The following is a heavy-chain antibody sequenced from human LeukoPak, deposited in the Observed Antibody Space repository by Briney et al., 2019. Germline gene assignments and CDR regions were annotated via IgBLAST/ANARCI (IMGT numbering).Heavy chain of an antibody. V-gene: IGHV3-23*01. CDR1: GFAFSNYG. J-gene: IGHJ6*03. CDR2: ITGSGVTT. CDR3: AKGPYDYGDYVNYYYYMDV. Sequence: PGGSLRLSCAASGFAFSNYGINWVRQAPGKGLEWVSGITGSGVTTYYADSVKGRFTISRDNSKNTLYLQMNSLRAEDTAVYYCAKGPYDYGDYVNYYYYMDVWGKGTTVTVSS. D-gene: IGHD4-17*01.